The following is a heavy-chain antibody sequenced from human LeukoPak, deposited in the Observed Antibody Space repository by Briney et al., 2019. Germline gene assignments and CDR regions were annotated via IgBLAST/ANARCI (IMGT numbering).Heavy chain of an antibody. CDR3: ARVRRDLVRDY. CDR2: IYSGGST. CDR1: GFTVSSNY. J-gene: IGHJ4*02. Sequence: GGSLRLSCAASGFTVSSNYMSWVRQAPGKGLEWVSVIYSGGSTYYADSVKGRFTISRDNSKNTLYLQMNSLRAEDTAVYLCARVRRDLVRDYWGQGTLVTVSS. D-gene: IGHD2-2*01. V-gene: IGHV3-66*01.